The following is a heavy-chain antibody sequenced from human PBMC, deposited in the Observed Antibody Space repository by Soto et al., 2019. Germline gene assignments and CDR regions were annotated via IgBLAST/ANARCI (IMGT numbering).Heavy chain of an antibody. CDR1: GGSISSSSYY. D-gene: IGHD2-21*02. CDR2: IYYSGST. V-gene: IGHV4-39*07. J-gene: IGHJ6*02. Sequence: SETLSLTCTVSGGSISSSSYYWGWIRRPPGKGLEWIGSIYYSGSTYYNPSLKSRVTISVDTSKNQFSLKLNSVTAADTAVYYCARDLWGYCGTDCYPLDVWGQGTTVTVSS. CDR3: ARDLWGYCGTDCYPLDV.